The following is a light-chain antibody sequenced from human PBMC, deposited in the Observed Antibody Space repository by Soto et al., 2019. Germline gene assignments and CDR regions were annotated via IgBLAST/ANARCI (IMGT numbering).Light chain of an antibody. V-gene: IGKV2-28*01. Sequence: DIVMTQSPLSLPVTPGEPASISCRSSQSLLHSNGFNYLDWYLQKPGQSPQLLISLGSNRASGVPDRFSGSGSGTDFTLKISRVEAEDVGVYYCMQALQTRYTFGQGTKVDIK. CDR2: LGS. CDR3: MQALQTRYT. CDR1: QSLLHSNGFNY. J-gene: IGKJ2*01.